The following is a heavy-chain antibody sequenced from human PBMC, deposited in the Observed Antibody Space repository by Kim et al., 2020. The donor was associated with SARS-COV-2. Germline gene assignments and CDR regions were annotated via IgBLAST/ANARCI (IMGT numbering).Heavy chain of an antibody. Sequence: ASVKVSCKASGYTFTSFAMHWVRQAPGQRLEWMGWINTGNGDTKYLQKFQDRVTITRDTSASTAYMELSSLRSEDTAVYYCARDPGLSFYYFYYWGQGTL. D-gene: IGHD3-16*02. CDR3: ARDPGLSFYYFYY. CDR2: INTGNGDT. J-gene: IGHJ4*02. V-gene: IGHV1-3*04. CDR1: GYTFTSFA.